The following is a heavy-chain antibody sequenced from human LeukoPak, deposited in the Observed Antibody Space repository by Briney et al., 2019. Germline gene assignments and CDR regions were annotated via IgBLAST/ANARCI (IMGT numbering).Heavy chain of an antibody. CDR1: GGTFSSYA. CDR3: ARVLIAVAGPDY. V-gene: IGHV1-69*06. D-gene: IGHD6-19*01. CDR2: IIPIFGTA. J-gene: IGHJ4*02. Sequence: ASVKVSCKASGGTFSSYAISWVRQAPGQGLEWMGGIIPIFGTANYAQKFQGRVTITADKSTSTAYMELSSLRSEDTAVYYCARVLIAVAGPDYWGQGTLVTVSS.